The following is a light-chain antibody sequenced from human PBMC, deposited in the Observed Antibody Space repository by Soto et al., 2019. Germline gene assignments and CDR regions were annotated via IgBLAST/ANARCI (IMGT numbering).Light chain of an antibody. J-gene: IGKJ1*01. CDR1: QSISSN. CDR3: QQYMWT. CDR2: KAS. Sequence: MTQSPATLSVSPGERATLSCRASQSISSNLAWYQQKPGKAPKLLIYKASNLASGVPSRFSGSGSGTEFTLTISSLQPDDSATYYCQQYMWTFGQGTKVDIK. V-gene: IGKV1-5*03.